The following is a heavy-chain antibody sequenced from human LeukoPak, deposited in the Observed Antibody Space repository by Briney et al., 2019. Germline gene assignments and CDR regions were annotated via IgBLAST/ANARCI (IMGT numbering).Heavy chain of an antibody. CDR1: GFTFSNYR. CDR2: ISTSRSYI. V-gene: IGHV3-21*01. CDR3: ARDRGGLLWFRDQPPRSGMDV. J-gene: IGHJ6*02. Sequence: PGGSLRLSCAASGFTFSNYRMNWVRQAPGKGLEWVSSISTSRSYINYADSVKGRFTISRDNAKDSLYLQMNSLRAEDTAVYYSARDRGGLLWFRDQPPRSGMDVWGQGTTVTVSS. D-gene: IGHD3-10*01.